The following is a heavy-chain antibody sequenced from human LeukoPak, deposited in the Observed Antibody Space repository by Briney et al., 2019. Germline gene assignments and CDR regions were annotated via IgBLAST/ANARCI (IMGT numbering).Heavy chain of an antibody. D-gene: IGHD6-19*01. J-gene: IGHJ4*02. CDR1: GFTFSSYA. Sequence: GGPLRLSCAASGFTFSSYAMSWFRQAPGKGLDGVAAFSGSGGSTYYADSVKGRFTISRDNSKNTLYLQMNSLRAEDTAVYYCAKVKYSSGWYKVGFDYWGQGTLVTVSS. CDR3: AKVKYSSGWYKVGFDY. CDR2: FSGSGGST. V-gene: IGHV3-23*01.